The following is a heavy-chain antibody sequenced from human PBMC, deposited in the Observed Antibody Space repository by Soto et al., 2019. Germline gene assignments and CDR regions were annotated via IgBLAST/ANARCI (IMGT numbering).Heavy chain of an antibody. J-gene: IGHJ4*02. CDR1: GFSLSTSGVG. CDR2: IYWDDDK. V-gene: IGHV2-5*02. D-gene: IGHD2-2*01. CDR3: VHVQLPDIVVVPAAVFDY. Sequence: SGPTLVNPTQTLTLTCTFSGFSLSTSGVGVGWNRQPPGKALEWLALIYWDDDKRYSPSLKSRLTITKDTSKNQVVLTMTNMVPVDTATYYFVHVQLPDIVVVPAAVFDYWGQGTLVTVSS.